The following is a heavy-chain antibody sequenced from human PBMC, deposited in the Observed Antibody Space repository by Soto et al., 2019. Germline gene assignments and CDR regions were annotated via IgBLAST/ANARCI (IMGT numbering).Heavy chain of an antibody. CDR1: GFILSDHY. Sequence: QVVESGGGLVQPGGSLRLSCAVSGFILSDHYMDWVRQAPGKALEWVGRSRNKANGYTTQYAASVEGRFAISRDDSKNSLYLQMNSLKIEDTAVYYCARDLSLIRRGMDPWGQGTLVTVSS. V-gene: IGHV3-72*01. CDR3: ARDLSLIRRGMDP. CDR2: SRNKANGYTT. D-gene: IGHD3-16*01. J-gene: IGHJ5*02.